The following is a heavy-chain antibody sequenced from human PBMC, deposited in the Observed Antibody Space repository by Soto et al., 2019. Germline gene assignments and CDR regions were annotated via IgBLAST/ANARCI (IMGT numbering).Heavy chain of an antibody. CDR1: GGSISSSSYY. CDR3: ASPVPAAIGWFDP. V-gene: IGHV4-39*01. Sequence: QLQLQESGPGLVKPSETLSLTCTVSGGSISSSSYYWGWIRQPPGKGLEWIGSIYYSGSTYYNPSLKSRVPISVDTSKNQFSLKLSSVTAADTAVYYCASPVPAAIGWFDPWGQGTLVTVSS. D-gene: IGHD2-2*01. J-gene: IGHJ5*02. CDR2: IYYSGST.